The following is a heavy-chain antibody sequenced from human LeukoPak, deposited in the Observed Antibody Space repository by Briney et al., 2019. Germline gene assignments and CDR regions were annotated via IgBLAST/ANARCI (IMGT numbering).Heavy chain of an antibody. CDR3: ASSTYYYDSSGYYEDY. CDR2: IYYSGST. D-gene: IGHD3-22*01. CDR1: GGSISSYY. Sequence: PSETLSLTCTVSGGSISSYYWSWIRQPPGKGLEWIGYIYYSGSTNYNPSLKSRVTISVDTSKNQFSLKLSSVTAADTAVYYCASSTYYYDSSGYYEDYWGQGTLVTVSS. V-gene: IGHV4-59*08. J-gene: IGHJ4*02.